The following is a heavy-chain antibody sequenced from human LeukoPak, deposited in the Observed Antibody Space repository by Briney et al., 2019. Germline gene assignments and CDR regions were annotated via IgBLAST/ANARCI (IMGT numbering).Heavy chain of an antibody. D-gene: IGHD4-17*01. CDR2: ISRSGSSI. J-gene: IGHJ4*02. CDR3: ARSTVTNHFDY. CDR1: GFTFNDYE. V-gene: IGHV3-48*03. Sequence: PGGSLRLSCAASGFTFNDYEMNWVRQAPGKGLEWISYISRSGSSIYYADSVQGRFTISRDNAKNSLYLQVNSLRAEDTAVYYCARSTVTNHFDYWGQGTLVTVSS.